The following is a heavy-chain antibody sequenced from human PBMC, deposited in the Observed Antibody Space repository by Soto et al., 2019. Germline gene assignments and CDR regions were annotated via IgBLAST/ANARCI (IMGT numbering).Heavy chain of an antibody. Sequence: ASVKVSCKASGYTLTTYTMHWVRQAPGQRLEWMGWINAGNGYTKYSQKFQGRVTITRDTSASTAYMELSGLRSEDTAVFYCARESGSYNSDWYDYWGQGTLVTVSS. CDR3: ARESGSYNSDWYDY. J-gene: IGHJ4*02. D-gene: IGHD6-13*01. CDR1: GYTLTTYT. CDR2: INAGNGYT. V-gene: IGHV1-3*01.